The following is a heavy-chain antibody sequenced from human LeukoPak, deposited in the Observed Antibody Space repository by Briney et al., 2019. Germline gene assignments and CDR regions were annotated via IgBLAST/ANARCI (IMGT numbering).Heavy chain of an antibody. D-gene: IGHD3-3*01. CDR1: GYTFTNYG. J-gene: IGHJ4*02. CDR3: ARVGSSNYDFWSGPQDYFDY. CDR2: ISAYNGYT. Sequence: GASVKVSCKASGYTFTNYGFSWVRQAPGQGLEWMGWISAYNGYTDYAQKLQGRVTMTTDTSTSTAYMELRSLRSDDTAVYYCARVGSSNYDFWSGPQDYFDYWGQGTLVTVSS. V-gene: IGHV1-18*01.